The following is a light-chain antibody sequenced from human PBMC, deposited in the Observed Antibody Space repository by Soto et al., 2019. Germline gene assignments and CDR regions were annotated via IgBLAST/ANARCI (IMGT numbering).Light chain of an antibody. CDR3: MQALQTPPT. V-gene: IGKV2-28*01. CDR2: LGS. Sequence: EIVMTQSPLSLPVTPGEPAAISCRSSQSLLHSNGYNYLNWYLQKPGQSPQLLIYLGSNRVSGVPDRFSGSGSGTDFTLKISRVEAEDVGVYYCMQALQTPPTFGQGTKVEIK. CDR1: QSLLHSNGYNY. J-gene: IGKJ1*01.